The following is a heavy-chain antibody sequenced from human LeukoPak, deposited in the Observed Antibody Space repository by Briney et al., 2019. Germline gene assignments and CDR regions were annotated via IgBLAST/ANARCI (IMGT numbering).Heavy chain of an antibody. CDR2: ISAYNGNT. V-gene: IGHV1-18*01. CDR3: ARDLGYCTNGVCPEFDY. J-gene: IGHJ4*02. D-gene: IGHD2-8*01. Sequence: GASVKVSCKASGYTFTSYGISWVRQAPGQGLEWMGWISAYNGNTNYAQKLQGRVTMTTDTSTSTAYMELRSLRSDDTAVYYCARDLGYCTNGVCPEFDYWGQGTLVTVSS. CDR1: GYTFTSYG.